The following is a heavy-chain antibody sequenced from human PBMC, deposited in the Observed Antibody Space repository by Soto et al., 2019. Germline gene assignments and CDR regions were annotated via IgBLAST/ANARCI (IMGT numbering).Heavy chain of an antibody. Sequence: GASVKVSCKASGYTFTSYDINWVRQATGQGLEWMGWMNPNSGNTGYAQKFQGRVTMTRNTSISTAYMELSSLRSEDTAVHYCARGSIFDDFWSGYYPPYYMDVWGKGTTVTVSS. V-gene: IGHV1-8*01. J-gene: IGHJ6*03. D-gene: IGHD3-3*01. CDR1: GYTFTSYD. CDR2: MNPNSGNT. CDR3: ARGSIFDDFWSGYYPPYYMDV.